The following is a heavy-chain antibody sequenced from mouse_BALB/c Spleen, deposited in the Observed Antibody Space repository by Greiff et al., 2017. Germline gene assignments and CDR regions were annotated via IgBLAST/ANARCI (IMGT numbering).Heavy chain of an antibody. D-gene: IGHD1-1*01. CDR3: AGVGTTVDY. CDR2: ISYDGSN. Sequence: VQLKQSGPGLVKPSQSLSLTCSVTGYSITSGYYWNWIRQFPGNKLEWMGYISYDGSNNYNPSLKNRISITRDTSKNQFFLKLNSVTTEDTATYYCAGVGTTVDYWGQGTTLTVSS. CDR1: GYSITSGYY. J-gene: IGHJ2*01. V-gene: IGHV3-6*02.